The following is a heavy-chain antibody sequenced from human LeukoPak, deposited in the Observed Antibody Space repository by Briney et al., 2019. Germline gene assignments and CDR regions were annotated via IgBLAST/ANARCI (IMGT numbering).Heavy chain of an antibody. CDR3: ARRRARGSYYALVRGTFGH. CDR2: IYYSGST. CDR1: GGSISSSSYY. V-gene: IGHV4-39*01. J-gene: IGHJ4*02. Sequence: PSETLSLTCTVSGGSISSSSYYWGWIRQPQGKGLEWIGGIYYSGSTYYNQSLKSRVTISVDTSKDQFSLNLSSVTAADTAVYYCARRRARGSYYALVRGTFGHWGQGTLVTVSS. D-gene: IGHD1-26*01.